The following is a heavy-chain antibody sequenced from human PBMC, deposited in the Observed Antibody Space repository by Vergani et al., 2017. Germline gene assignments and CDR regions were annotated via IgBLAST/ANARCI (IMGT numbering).Heavy chain of an antibody. J-gene: IGHJ5*02. V-gene: IGHV3-23*01. CDR3: AKHKSSAAGRISWFDP. CDR2: ISGSGGST. Sequence: EVQLLESGGGLVQPGGSLRLSCAASGFTFSSYAMSWVRQAPGKGLEWVSAISGSGGSTYYADSVKGRFTISRDNSKNTLYLQMNSLRAEDTAVYYCAKHKSSAAGRISWFDPWGQGTLVTVSS. CDR1: GFTFSSYA. D-gene: IGHD6-13*01.